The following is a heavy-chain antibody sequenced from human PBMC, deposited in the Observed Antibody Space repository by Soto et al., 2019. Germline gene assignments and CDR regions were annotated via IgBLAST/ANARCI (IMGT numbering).Heavy chain of an antibody. D-gene: IGHD3-22*01. J-gene: IGHJ4*02. CDR1: GFTFSSYS. CDR3: ARDDPHYYDSSGLGY. V-gene: IGHV3-48*02. CDR2: ISSSSSTI. Sequence: EVQLVESGGGLVQPGGSLRLSCAASGFTFSSYSMNWVRHAPGKGLEWVSYISSSSSTIYYADSVKGRFTISRDNAKNSLYLQMNSLRDEDTAVYYCARDDPHYYDSSGLGYWGQGTLVTVSS.